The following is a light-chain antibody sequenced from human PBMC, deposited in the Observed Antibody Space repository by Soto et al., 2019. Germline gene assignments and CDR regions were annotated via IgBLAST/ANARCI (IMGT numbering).Light chain of an antibody. CDR2: GAS. CDR3: QQYGSSPWT. J-gene: IGKJ1*01. V-gene: IGKV3-20*01. Sequence: EIVLTQSPGTLSLSPGESAILSCRAIQSVSSSYLAWYQQKPGQAPRLLIYGASSRATGIPDRFSGSGSGTDFTLTISSLEPEDFAVYYCQQYGSSPWTFGQGTKVDIK. CDR1: QSVSSSY.